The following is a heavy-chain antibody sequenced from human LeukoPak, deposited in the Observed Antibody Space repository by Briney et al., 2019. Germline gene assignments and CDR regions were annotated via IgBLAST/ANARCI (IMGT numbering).Heavy chain of an antibody. CDR3: ATRAQNYGAFDY. V-gene: IGHV1-8*01. D-gene: IGHD1-7*01. CDR1: GYTFTSYD. CDR2: MNPNSGNT. Sequence: GASVKVSCKASGYTFTSYDINWVRQATGQGLKWMGWMNPNSGNTGYAQKFQGRVTMTRNTSISTAYMELSSLRSEDTAVYYCATRAQNYGAFDYWGQGTLVTVSS. J-gene: IGHJ4*02.